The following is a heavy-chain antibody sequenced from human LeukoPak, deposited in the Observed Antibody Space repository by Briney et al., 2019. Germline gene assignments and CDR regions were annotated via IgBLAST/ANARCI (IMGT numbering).Heavy chain of an antibody. CDR2: ISGSGGST. V-gene: IGHV3-23*01. D-gene: IGHD3-22*01. CDR1: GFTFSSYW. CDR3: AKGSGYYSFHFDY. Sequence: GGSLRLSCAASGFTFSSYWMSWVRQAPGKGLEWVSAISGSGGSTYYADSVKGRFTISRDNSKNTLYLQMNSLRAEDTAVYYCAKGSGYYSFHFDYWGQGTLVTVSS. J-gene: IGHJ4*02.